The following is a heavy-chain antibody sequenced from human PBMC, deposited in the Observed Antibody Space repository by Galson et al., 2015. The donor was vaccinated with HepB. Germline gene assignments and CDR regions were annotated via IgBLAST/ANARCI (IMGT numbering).Heavy chain of an antibody. Sequence: SVKVSCKASGYTFVRSGITWVRQAPGQGLEWIGWINPDNGDTKSAQNLQGRLTMTTDTFSNTAYMELRSLRSDDTAVYYCARDGRLSWNIDWGQGTLVTVSS. CDR2: INPDNGDT. CDR1: GYTFVRSG. CDR3: ARDGRLSWNID. D-gene: IGHD1/OR15-1a*01. J-gene: IGHJ4*02. V-gene: IGHV1-18*01.